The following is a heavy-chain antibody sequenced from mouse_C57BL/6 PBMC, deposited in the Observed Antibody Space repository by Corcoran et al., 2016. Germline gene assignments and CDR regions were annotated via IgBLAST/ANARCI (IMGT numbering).Heavy chain of an antibody. CDR2: IYPGSGNT. V-gene: IGHV1-76*01. D-gene: IGHD2-4*01. J-gene: IGHJ3*01. CDR3: ARGAYDYDGSCFAY. CDR1: GYTFTDYS. Sequence: QVQLKQSGAELVRPGASVKLSCKASGYTFTDYSINWVKQRPGQGIEWIERIYPGSGNTYYNEKFKGKATLTREKSSSTAYMQLSSLTSEDSAVYFCARGAYDYDGSCFAYWGQGTLVTVSA.